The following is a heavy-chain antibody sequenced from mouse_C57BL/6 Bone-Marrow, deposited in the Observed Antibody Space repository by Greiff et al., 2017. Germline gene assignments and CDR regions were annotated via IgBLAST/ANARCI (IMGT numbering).Heavy chain of an antibody. J-gene: IGHJ3*01. CDR2: IDPENGDT. Sequence: EVQLQQSGAELVRPGASVKLSCTASGFNIKDDYMHWVKQRPEQGLEWIGWIDPENGDTEYASKFQGKATITADTSSNTAYLQLSSLTSEDTAVYYCTVVTTVVEGAWFAYWGQGTLVTVSA. D-gene: IGHD1-1*01. V-gene: IGHV14-4*01. CDR1: GFNIKDDY. CDR3: TVVTTVVEGAWFAY.